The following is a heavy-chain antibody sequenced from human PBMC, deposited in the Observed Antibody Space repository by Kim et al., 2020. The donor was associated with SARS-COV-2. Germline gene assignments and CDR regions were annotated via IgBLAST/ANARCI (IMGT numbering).Heavy chain of an antibody. CDR2: IYYSGST. CDR1: GGSISSYY. CDR3: ASCGYGYDSSGYYPYYFD. Sequence: SETLSLTCTVSGGSISSYYWSWIRQPPGKGLEWIGYIYYSGSTNYNPSLKSRVTISVDTSKNQFSLKLSSVTAADTAVYYCASCGYGYDSSGYYPYYFD. V-gene: IGHV4-59*01. D-gene: IGHD3-22*01. J-gene: IGHJ4*01.